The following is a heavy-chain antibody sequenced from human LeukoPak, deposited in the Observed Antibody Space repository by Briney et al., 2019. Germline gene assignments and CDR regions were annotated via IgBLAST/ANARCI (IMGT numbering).Heavy chain of an antibody. CDR3: ARHNIAAAGDWFDP. V-gene: IGHV4-38-2*01. CDR1: GYSTSSGYY. CDR2: IYHSGST. J-gene: IGHJ5*02. D-gene: IGHD6-13*01. Sequence: PSEALSLTCAVSGYSTSSGYYWGWIRQPPGKGLEWIGSIYHSGSTYYNPSLRSRVTISVDTSKNQFSLKLSSVTAADTAVYYCARHNIAAAGDWFDPWGQGTLVTVSS.